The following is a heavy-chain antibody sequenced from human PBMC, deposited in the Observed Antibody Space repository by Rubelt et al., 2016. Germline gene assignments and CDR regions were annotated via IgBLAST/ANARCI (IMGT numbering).Heavy chain of an antibody. J-gene: IGHJ4*02. Sequence: QVQLQQWGAGLLKPSETLSLTCAVYGGSFSGYYWSWIRQPPGKGLEWIGEINHSGSTNYNPSLKRRGTISVDTSKNQVSLKLSSVTAADTAVYYGARGPTFFGVVLWGQGTLVTVSS. CDR1: GGSFSGYY. CDR2: INHSGST. CDR3: ARGPTFFGVVL. V-gene: IGHV4-34*01. D-gene: IGHD3-3*01.